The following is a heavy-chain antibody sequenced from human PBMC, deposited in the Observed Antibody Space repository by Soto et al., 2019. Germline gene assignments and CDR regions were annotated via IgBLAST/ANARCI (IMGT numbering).Heavy chain of an antibody. D-gene: IGHD3-10*02. CDR3: TTDQAAPTDVVDY. J-gene: IGHJ4*02. CDR1: GFTFSNAW. Sequence: GGSLRLSCAASGFTFSNAWMSWVRQAPGKGLEWVGRIKSKTDGGTTDYAAPVKGRFTISRDDSKNTLYLQMNSLKTEDTAVYYCTTDQAAPTDVVDYWGQGTLVTVSS. V-gene: IGHV3-15*01. CDR2: IKSKTDGGTT.